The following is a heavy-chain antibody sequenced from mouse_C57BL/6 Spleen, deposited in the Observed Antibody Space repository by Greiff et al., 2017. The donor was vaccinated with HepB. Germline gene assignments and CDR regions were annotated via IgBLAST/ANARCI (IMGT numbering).Heavy chain of an antibody. Sequence: EVKLLESGPELVKPGASVKMSCKASGYTFTDYNMHWVKQSHGKSLEWIGYINPNNGGTSYNQKFKGKATLTVNKSSSTAYMELRSLTSEDSAVYYCARWLLTFYYAMDYWGQGTSVTVSS. CDR1: GYTFTDYN. CDR3: ARWLLTFYYAMDY. V-gene: IGHV1-22*01. D-gene: IGHD2-3*01. CDR2: INPNNGGT. J-gene: IGHJ4*01.